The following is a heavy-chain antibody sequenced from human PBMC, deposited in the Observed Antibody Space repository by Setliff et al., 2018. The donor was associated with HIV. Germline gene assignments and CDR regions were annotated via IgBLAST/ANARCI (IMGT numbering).Heavy chain of an antibody. CDR2: ISAYNGET. CDR1: GYTFTSYG. CDR3: ARVMLAGYSSGPNGY. D-gene: IGHD6-19*01. V-gene: IGHV1-18*01. Sequence: ASVKVSCKASGYTFTSYGISWVRQAPGQGLEWMGWISAYNGETIYAQKFQGRVTMTEDTSIDTAYMELSSLRSEDTAVYFCARVMLAGYSSGPNGYWGQGTLVTVSS. J-gene: IGHJ4*02.